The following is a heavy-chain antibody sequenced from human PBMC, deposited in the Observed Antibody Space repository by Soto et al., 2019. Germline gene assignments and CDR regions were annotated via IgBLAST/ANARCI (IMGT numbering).Heavy chain of an antibody. J-gene: IGHJ6*02. Sequence: GESLKISCAASGFTFSSYWMSWVRQAPGKGLEWVANIKQDGSEKYYVDSVKGRFTISRDNAKNSLYLQMNSLRAEDTAVYYCARGIIVVVPAAPRRRRYYYYGMDVWGQGTTVTVSS. CDR1: GFTFSSYW. D-gene: IGHD2-2*01. CDR3: ARGIIVVVPAAPRRRRYYYYGMDV. V-gene: IGHV3-7*01. CDR2: IKQDGSEK.